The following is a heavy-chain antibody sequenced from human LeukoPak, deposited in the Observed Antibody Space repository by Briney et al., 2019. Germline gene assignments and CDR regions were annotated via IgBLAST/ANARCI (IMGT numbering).Heavy chain of an antibody. J-gene: IGHJ4*02. D-gene: IGHD1-14*01. CDR3: ARDGNQRSLAY. CDR2: IYSGPTT. CDR1: GFTVNSNY. V-gene: IGHV3-66*01. Sequence: GGSLRLSCAASGFTVNSNYMSWVRQAPGKGLEWVSVIYSGPTTYYADSVKGRFTISRDNSKNTLYLQMNSLRAEDTAVYYCARDGNQRSLAYWGQGTLVTVSS.